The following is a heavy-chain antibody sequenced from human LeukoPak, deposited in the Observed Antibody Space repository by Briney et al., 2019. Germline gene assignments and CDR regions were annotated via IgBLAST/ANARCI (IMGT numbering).Heavy chain of an antibody. J-gene: IGHJ6*03. V-gene: IGHV1-69*04. Sequence: GASVKVSCKASGGTFSSYTISWVRQAPGQGLEWMGRIIPILGIANYAQKFQGRVTITADKSTSTAYMELSSLRSEDTAVYYCARDRDVVVPAAIRGYYYYMDVWGKGTTVTVSS. D-gene: IGHD2-2*02. CDR1: GGTFSSYT. CDR3: ARDRDVVVPAAIRGYYYYMDV. CDR2: IIPILGIA.